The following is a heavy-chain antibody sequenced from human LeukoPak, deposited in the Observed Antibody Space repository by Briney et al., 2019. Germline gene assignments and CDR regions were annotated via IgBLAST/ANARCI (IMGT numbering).Heavy chain of an antibody. J-gene: IGHJ4*02. Sequence: PGGSLRLSCAASGFTFSIFWMSWVRQAPGKGLEWVANIKQDGSAKYYVDSVKGRFTISRDNARNSLYLETNNVRAEDTAIYYCATSYDSSGNNWGQGTLVTVSS. CDR2: IKQDGSAK. D-gene: IGHD3-22*01. V-gene: IGHV3-7*01. CDR1: GFTFSIFW. CDR3: ATSYDSSGNN.